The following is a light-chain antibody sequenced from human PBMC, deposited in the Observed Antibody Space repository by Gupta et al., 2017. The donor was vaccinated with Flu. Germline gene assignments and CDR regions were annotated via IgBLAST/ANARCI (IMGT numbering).Light chain of an antibody. CDR3: QQYNNYSGT. CDR2: KAS. V-gene: IGKV1-5*03. CDR1: QSISHW. Sequence: DIQMTQSPSTLSASVGDRVTITCRASQSISHWLAWYQQKPGKTPKVLIYKASSLESGVPSRFSGSGSGTEFTLTISSLQPDDFATYNCQQYNNYSGTFGRGTKVEIK. J-gene: IGKJ1*01.